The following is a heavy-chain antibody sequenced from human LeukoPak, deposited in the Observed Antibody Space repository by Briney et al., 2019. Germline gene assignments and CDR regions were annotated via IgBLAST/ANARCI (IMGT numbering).Heavy chain of an antibody. CDR3: ARLTRWGIITAATNSDQNDY. D-gene: IGHD6-13*01. J-gene: IGHJ4*02. CDR2: FYYSGNT. Sequence: SETLSLTCTVSGGSINSSFYSWGWIRQPPGKGLEWIGSFYYSGNTYYNPSLKSRVTISVDTSKSQFSLNLSSVTAADTAVYYCARLTRWGIITAATNSDQNDYWGQGTLVTVSS. V-gene: IGHV4-39*01. CDR1: GGSINSSFYS.